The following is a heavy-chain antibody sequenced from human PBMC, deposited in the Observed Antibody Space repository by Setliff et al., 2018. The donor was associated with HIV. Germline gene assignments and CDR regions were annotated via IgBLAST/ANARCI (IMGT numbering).Heavy chain of an antibody. V-gene: IGHV4-30-4*08. CDR1: GGSISSGDYY. D-gene: IGHD5-12*01. CDR3: ARDRGGGYNNLDY. CDR2: IYYSGST. J-gene: IGHJ4*02. Sequence: PSETLSLTCTVSGGSISSGDYYWSWIRQPPGKGLEWIGYIYYSGSTYYNPSLKSRVTISVDTSKNQFSLKVSSVTAADTAVYYCARDRGGGYNNLDYRGQGTLVTVSS.